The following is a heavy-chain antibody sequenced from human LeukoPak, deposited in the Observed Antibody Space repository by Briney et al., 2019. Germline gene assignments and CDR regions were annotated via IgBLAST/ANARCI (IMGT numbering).Heavy chain of an antibody. J-gene: IGHJ4*02. CDR3: AKHTSFYISWYVDH. V-gene: IGHV3-23*01. D-gene: IGHD6-13*01. CDR1: GFTFSTYA. CDR2: ISGSGGST. Sequence: PGGSLRLSCAASGFTFSTYAMSWVRQAPGKGLEWVSGISGSGGSTYYADSVKGRFTVSRDNSKNTLYLQMNSLRAEDTAIYYCAKHTSFYISWYVDHWGQGTLVTVSS.